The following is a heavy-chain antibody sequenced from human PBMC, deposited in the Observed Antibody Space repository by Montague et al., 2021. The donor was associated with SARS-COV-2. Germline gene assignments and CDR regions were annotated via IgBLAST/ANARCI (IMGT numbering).Heavy chain of an antibody. D-gene: IGHD3-16*02. CDR3: ARKVAYDYVWGSYRDYYYMDV. CDR2: IWYDGSNK. CDR1: GFTFSSYG. J-gene: IGHJ6*03. V-gene: IGHV3-33*01. Sequence: SLRLSCAASGFTFSSYGMHWVRQAPGKGLEWVAVIWYDGSNKYYADSVKGRFTISRDNPKNTLYLQMNSLRAEDTAVYYCARKVAYDYVWGSYRDYYYMDVWGKGTTVAVSS.